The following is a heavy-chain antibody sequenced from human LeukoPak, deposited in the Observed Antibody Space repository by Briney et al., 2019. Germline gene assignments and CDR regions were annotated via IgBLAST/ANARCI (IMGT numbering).Heavy chain of an antibody. CDR2: IKQDGSKK. CDR1: GFTFSSYW. Sequence: GGSLRLSCAASGFTFSSYWMSWVGQAPGKGLEWVANIKQDGSKKYYVDSVKGRFTISRDNAKNSLYLQMNSLRAEDTAVYYCARVHVRYTSGWYPFDSWGQGTLVTVSS. V-gene: IGHV3-7*01. CDR3: ARVHVRYTSGWYPFDS. J-gene: IGHJ4*02. D-gene: IGHD6-19*01.